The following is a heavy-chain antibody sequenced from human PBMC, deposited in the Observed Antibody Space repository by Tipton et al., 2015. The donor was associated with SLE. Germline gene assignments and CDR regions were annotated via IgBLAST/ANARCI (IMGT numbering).Heavy chain of an antibody. CDR1: GFTFSSYG. D-gene: IGHD6-6*01. J-gene: IGHJ4*02. CDR3: AKEGLYSSSGVY. Sequence: SLRLSCAASGFTFSSYGMHWVRQAPGKGLEWVAFIRYDGSNKYYADSVKGRFTISRDNSKNTLYLQMNSLRAEDTAVYYCAKEGLYSSSGVYWGQGTLVTVSS. CDR2: IRYDGSNK. V-gene: IGHV3-30*02.